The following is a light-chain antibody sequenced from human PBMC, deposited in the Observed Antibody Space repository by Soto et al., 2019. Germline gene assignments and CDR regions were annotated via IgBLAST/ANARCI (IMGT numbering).Light chain of an antibody. CDR3: GTWDSSPTVL. Sequence: QSALTQPPSVSAAPGQKVTISCSGSSSDIGNNYVSWYQQLPGTAPKLLIYDNNKRPSGIPDRFSGSKSGTSATLGITGLQTGDEADYYCGTWDSSPTVLFGGGTKLTVL. CDR1: SSDIGNNY. CDR2: DNN. J-gene: IGLJ2*01. V-gene: IGLV1-51*01.